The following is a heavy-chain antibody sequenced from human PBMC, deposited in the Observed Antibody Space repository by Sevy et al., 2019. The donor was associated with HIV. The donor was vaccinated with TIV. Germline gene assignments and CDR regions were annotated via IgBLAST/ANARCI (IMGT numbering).Heavy chain of an antibody. CDR3: AREGPDIVSSGWDYFDY. D-gene: IGHD6-19*01. V-gene: IGHV4-59*01. CDR2: IYYSGST. Sequence: SETLSLTCTVSRGSISSYYWSWIRQPPGKGLEWIGYIYYSGSTNYNPSLKSRVTISVDTSKNQFSLKLSSVTAADTAVYYCAREGPDIVSSGWDYFDYWGQGTLVTVSS. J-gene: IGHJ4*02. CDR1: RGSISSYY.